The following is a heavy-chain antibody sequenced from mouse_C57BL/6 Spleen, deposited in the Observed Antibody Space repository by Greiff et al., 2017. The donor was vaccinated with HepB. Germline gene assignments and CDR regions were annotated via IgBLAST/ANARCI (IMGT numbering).Heavy chain of an antibody. Sequence: VQLQQSGAELVKPGASVKMSCKASGYTFTTYPIEWVKQNHGKSLEWIGNFHPYNDDTKYNEKFKGKATLTVEKSSSTVYLELSRLTSDDSAVYYCASTLSNWDEAWFAYWGQGTLVTVSA. CDR3: ASTLSNWDEAWFAY. CDR2: FHPYNDDT. CDR1: GYTFTTYP. D-gene: IGHD4-1*01. V-gene: IGHV1-47*01. J-gene: IGHJ3*01.